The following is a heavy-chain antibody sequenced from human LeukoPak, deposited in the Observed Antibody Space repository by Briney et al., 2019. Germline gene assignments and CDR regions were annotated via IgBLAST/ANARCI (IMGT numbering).Heavy chain of an antibody. Sequence: PGGSLRLSCVASGFTFLSYSRNWVRQAPGKGLEWVSSISSSSSYIYYADSVKGRFTISRDNAKNSLYLQMNSLRAEDTAVYYCARGWCMTTVIVGGNWFDPWGEGTLVTVSS. CDR2: ISSSSSYI. D-gene: IGHD4-11*01. CDR1: GFTFLSYS. CDR3: ARGWCMTTVIVGGNWFDP. V-gene: IGHV3-21*01. J-gene: IGHJ5*02.